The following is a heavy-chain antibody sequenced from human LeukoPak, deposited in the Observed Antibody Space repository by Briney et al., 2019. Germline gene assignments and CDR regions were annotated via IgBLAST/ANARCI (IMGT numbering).Heavy chain of an antibody. CDR1: GGSITNYY. Sequence: TTSETLSLTCTVSGGSITNYYWSWIRQPPGKGLEWIGYIYYSGSTNYNPSLKRRVTISVDTSKNQCSLNLSSVTAADTAVYYCAGDLAEGLFDYWGQGTLVTVSS. J-gene: IGHJ4*02. CDR3: AGDLAEGLFDY. V-gene: IGHV4-59*01. D-gene: IGHD3/OR15-3a*01. CDR2: IYYSGST.